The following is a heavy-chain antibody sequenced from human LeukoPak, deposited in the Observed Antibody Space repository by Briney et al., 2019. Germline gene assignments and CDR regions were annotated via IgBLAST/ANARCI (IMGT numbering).Heavy chain of an antibody. Sequence: GESLKISCKGSGYSFTSYWIGWVRQMPGKGLEWMGIIYPGDSDTRYSPSFQGQVTISADKSISTAYLQWSSLEASDTAMYYCARLRPYCSGGSCYSARSWFDPWGQGTLVTVSS. CDR2: IYPGDSDT. CDR1: GYSFTSYW. J-gene: IGHJ5*02. D-gene: IGHD2-15*01. CDR3: ARLRPYCSGGSCYSARSWFDP. V-gene: IGHV5-51*01.